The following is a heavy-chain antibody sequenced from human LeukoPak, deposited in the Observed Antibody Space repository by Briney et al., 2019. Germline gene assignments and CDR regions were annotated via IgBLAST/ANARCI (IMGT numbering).Heavy chain of an antibody. CDR1: GGSFSDYY. J-gene: IGHJ4*02. D-gene: IGHD1-26*01. CDR3: ARERGSYPWYFDY. V-gene: IGHV4-4*07. CDR2: IYTSGST. Sequence: SETLSLTCTVYGGSFSDYYWNWIRQPAGKGLEWIGRIYTSGSTNYNPSLKSRVTISVDTSKNQFSLKLSSATAADTAVYYCARERGSYPWYFDYWGQGTLVTVSS.